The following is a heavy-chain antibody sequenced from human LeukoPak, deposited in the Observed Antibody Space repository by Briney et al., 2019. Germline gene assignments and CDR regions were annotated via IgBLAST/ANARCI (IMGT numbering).Heavy chain of an antibody. CDR2: ISSSSSSI. CDR1: GFTFRTYS. Sequence: GGSLRLSCAASGFTFRTYSMNWVRQPPGKGLEWVSHISSSSSSIYYADSVKGRFTISRDNAKNSLYLQMNSLRDEDTAVYYCAREPRESCAAFDIWGQGTMVTVSS. CDR3: AREPRESCAAFDI. V-gene: IGHV3-48*02. J-gene: IGHJ3*02.